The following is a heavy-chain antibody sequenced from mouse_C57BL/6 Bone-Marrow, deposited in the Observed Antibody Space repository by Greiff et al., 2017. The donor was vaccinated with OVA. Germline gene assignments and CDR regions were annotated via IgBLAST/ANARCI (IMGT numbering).Heavy chain of an antibody. CDR2: IDPSDSET. CDR1: GYTFTSYW. D-gene: IGHD1-1*01. CDR3: ARSLNYYPPWYFDV. V-gene: IGHV1-52*01. Sequence: QVQLQQPGAELVRPGSSVKLSCKASGYTFTSYWMHWVKQRPIQGLEWIGNIDPSDSETHYNQKFKDKATLTVDKSSSTAYMQLSSLTSEDSAVYYCARSLNYYPPWYFDVWGTGTTVTVSS. J-gene: IGHJ1*03.